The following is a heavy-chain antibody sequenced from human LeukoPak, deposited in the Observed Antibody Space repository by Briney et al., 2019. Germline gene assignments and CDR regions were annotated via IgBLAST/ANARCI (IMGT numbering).Heavy chain of an antibody. D-gene: IGHD2-2*01. V-gene: IGHV4-59*08. Sequence: KASETLSLTCTVSGGSISNYYWSWIRQPPGKGLEWIGYIYYSGNTNYNPSLKSRVTISVDTSKNQFSPKLSSVTAADTAVYYCARLGDVVPAALFDYWGQGTLVTVSS. CDR1: GGSISNYY. J-gene: IGHJ4*02. CDR3: ARLGDVVPAALFDY. CDR2: IYYSGNT.